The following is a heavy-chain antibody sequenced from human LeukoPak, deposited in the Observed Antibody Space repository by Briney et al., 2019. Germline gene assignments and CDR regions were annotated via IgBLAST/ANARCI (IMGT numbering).Heavy chain of an antibody. D-gene: IGHD4-23*01. J-gene: IGHJ3*02. CDR3: ARDNPVTPGAFDI. Sequence: PGRSLRLSCAASGFTFSSYAMHWVRQAPGKGLEWVAVISYDGSNKYYADSVKGRFTISRDNSKNTLYLQMNSLRAEDTAVYYCARDNPVTPGAFDIWGQGTMVTVSS. V-gene: IGHV3-30*04. CDR1: GFTFSSYA. CDR2: ISYDGSNK.